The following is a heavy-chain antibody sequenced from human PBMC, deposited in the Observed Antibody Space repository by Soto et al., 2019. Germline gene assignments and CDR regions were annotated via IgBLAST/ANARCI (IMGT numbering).Heavy chain of an antibody. D-gene: IGHD1-7*01. CDR1: GGSFSGYY. J-gene: IGHJ6*02. CDR3: ARDGITGTTGYYYYGMDV. V-gene: IGHV4-34*01. CDR2: INHSGST. Sequence: SEALSLICAVYGGSFSGYYWSWIRQPPGKGLEWIGEINHSGSTNYNPSLKSRVTISVDTSKNQFSLKLSSVTAADTAVYYCARDGITGTTGYYYYGMDVWGQGTTVTVSS.